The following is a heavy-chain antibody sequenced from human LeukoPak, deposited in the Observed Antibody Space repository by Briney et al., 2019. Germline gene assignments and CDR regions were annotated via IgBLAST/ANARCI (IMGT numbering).Heavy chain of an antibody. CDR3: ARDRALVGATRAAFDI. V-gene: IGHV3-11*04. CDR2: ISSSGSTI. D-gene: IGHD1-26*01. CDR1: GFTFSDYY. Sequence: GGSLRLSCAASGFTFSDYYMSWIRQAPGKGLEWVSYISSSGSTIYYADFVKGRFTISRDNAKNSLYLQMNSLRAEDTAVYYCARDRALVGATRAAFDIWGQGTMVTVSS. J-gene: IGHJ3*02.